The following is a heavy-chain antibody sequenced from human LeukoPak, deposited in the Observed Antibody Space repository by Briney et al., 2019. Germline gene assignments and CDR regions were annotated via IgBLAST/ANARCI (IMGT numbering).Heavy chain of an antibody. Sequence: ASQTLSLTCTVSGGSISSGGYYWSWIRQPPGKGLEWIGYTYHSGSTYYNPSLKSRVTISVDRSKNQFSLKLSSVTAADTAVYYCATRTAVGATEFDYWGQGTLVTVSS. CDR3: ATRTAVGATEFDY. CDR1: GGSISSGGYY. J-gene: IGHJ4*02. D-gene: IGHD1-26*01. CDR2: TYHSGST. V-gene: IGHV4-30-2*01.